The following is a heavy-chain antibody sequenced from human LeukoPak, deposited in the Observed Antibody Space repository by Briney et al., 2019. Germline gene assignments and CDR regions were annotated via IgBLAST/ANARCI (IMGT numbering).Heavy chain of an antibody. V-gene: IGHV3-11*01. D-gene: IGHD2-21*02. CDR1: GFTFSDYY. Sequence: GGSLRLFCAASGFTFSDYYMNWIRQAPGKGLEWVSYISNSGTIISYADSVKGRFTISRDNTKNSLYLQMNSLRAEDTAVYYCARETLGVTVFDIWGQGTMVTVSS. CDR3: ARETLGVTVFDI. J-gene: IGHJ3*02. CDR2: ISNSGTII.